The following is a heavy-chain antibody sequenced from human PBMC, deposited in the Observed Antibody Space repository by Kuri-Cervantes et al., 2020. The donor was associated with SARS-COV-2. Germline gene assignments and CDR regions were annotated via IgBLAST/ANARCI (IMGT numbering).Heavy chain of an antibody. Sequence: SETLSLTCTFSGGSISSSSYYWGWIRQPPGKGLEWIGSIYYSGSTYYNPSLKSRVTISVDTSKNQFSLKLSSVTAADTAVYYCARLDGYIIFDYWGQGTLVTVSS. CDR2: IYYSGST. CDR1: GGSISSSSYY. J-gene: IGHJ4*02. V-gene: IGHV4-39*01. D-gene: IGHD5-24*01. CDR3: ARLDGYIIFDY.